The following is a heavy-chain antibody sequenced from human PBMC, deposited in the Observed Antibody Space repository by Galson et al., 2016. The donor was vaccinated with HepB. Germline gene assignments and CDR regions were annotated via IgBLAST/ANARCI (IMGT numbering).Heavy chain of an antibody. CDR1: GFTFSTYG. Sequence: SLRLSCAVSGFTFSTYGMHWVRQAPGKGLEWVAIISYDGGNKYYADSVKGRFTISRDNSENTLYLQMNSLRHEDTAVYYCAKVTANYNYYYGMDVWGQGTTVAGTS. CDR3: AKVTANYNYYYGMDV. V-gene: IGHV3-30*18. J-gene: IGHJ6*02. D-gene: IGHD3-10*01. CDR2: ISYDGGNK.